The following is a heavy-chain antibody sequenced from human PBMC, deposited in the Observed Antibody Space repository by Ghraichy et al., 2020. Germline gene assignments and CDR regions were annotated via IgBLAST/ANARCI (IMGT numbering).Heavy chain of an antibody. CDR2: ISGSGGST. CDR3: AKFSVGFLTTSFQGEEYYFDY. J-gene: IGHJ4*02. D-gene: IGHD4-17*01. CDR1: GFTFSSYA. Sequence: GESLNISCAASGFTFSSYAMSWVRQAPGKGLEWVSAISGSGGSTYYADSVKGRFTISRDNSKNTLYLQMNSLRAEDTAVYYCAKFSVGFLTTSFQGEEYYFDYWGQGTLVTVSS. V-gene: IGHV3-23*01.